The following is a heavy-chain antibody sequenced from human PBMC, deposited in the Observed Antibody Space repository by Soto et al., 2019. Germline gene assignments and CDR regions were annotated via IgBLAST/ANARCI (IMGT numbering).Heavy chain of an antibody. J-gene: IGHJ4*02. CDR3: ARGRLHLGYYGDLFDY. CDR2: INHSGST. V-gene: IGHV4-34*01. D-gene: IGHD4-17*01. Sequence: SETLSLTCAVYGGSFSGYYWSWIRQPPGKGLEWIGEINHSGSTNYNPSLKSRVTISVDTSKNQFSLKLSSVTAADTAVYYCARGRLHLGYYGDLFDYWGQGTLVTVSS. CDR1: GGSFSGYY.